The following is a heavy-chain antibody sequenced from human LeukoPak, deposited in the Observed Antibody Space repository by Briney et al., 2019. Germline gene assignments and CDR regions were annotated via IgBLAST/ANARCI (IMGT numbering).Heavy chain of an antibody. CDR2: ISGSGGST. D-gene: IGHD6-6*01. V-gene: IGHV3-23*01. Sequence: GGSLRLSCAASGFTFSSYAMSWVRQAPGKGLEWVSAISGSGGSTYYADSVKGRFTISRDNSENTVYLQMNSLRAEDTAVYYCAKDAWQLGRYNYFDYWGQGTLVTVSS. CDR3: AKDAWQLGRYNYFDY. J-gene: IGHJ4*02. CDR1: GFTFSSYA.